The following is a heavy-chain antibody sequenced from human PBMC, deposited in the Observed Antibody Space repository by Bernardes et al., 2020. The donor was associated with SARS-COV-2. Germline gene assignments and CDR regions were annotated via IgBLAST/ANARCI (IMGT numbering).Heavy chain of an antibody. V-gene: IGHV1-2*04. CDR1: GYTFTGYY. CDR2: ITPTSGGT. D-gene: IGHD3-16*02. J-gene: IGHJ4*02. CDR3: ARDNYVWGSYRPSGFDY. Sequence: ASVKVSCKASGYTFTGYYMHWVRQAPGQGLEWMGWITPTSGGTTYAQKFQGWVTMTRDTSISTAYMELSRLRSDDTAVYYCARDNYVWGSYRPSGFDYWGQGTLVTGSS.